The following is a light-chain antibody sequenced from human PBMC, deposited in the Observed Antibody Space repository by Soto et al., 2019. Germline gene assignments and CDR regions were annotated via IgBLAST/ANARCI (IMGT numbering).Light chain of an antibody. CDR1: SSDIGTYNR. J-gene: IGLJ2*01. V-gene: IGLV2-18*02. Sequence: QSALTQPPSVSGSPGQSVTISCTGTSSDIGTYNRVSWYQQPPGTAPKLMISEVSNRPSGVPDRFSGSKSANTASLTISGLQAEDEADYYCSSYTSSDTIVFGGGTKVTVL. CDR2: EVS. CDR3: SSYTSSDTIV.